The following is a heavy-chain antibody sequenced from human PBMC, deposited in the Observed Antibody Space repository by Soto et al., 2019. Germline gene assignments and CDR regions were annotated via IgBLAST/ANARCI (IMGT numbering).Heavy chain of an antibody. D-gene: IGHD3-22*01. V-gene: IGHV4-61*01. Sequence: SETLSLTCTVSVGSVSSGSYYLSWILHPPGKGLEWIGYIYYSGGTNYNPSLKSRVTISVDTSKNQFSLKLSSVTAADTAVYYRARPDASSGYSHDAFDVWGPGTMVTLSS. J-gene: IGHJ3*01. CDR3: ARPDASSGYSHDAFDV. CDR2: IYYSGGT. CDR1: VGSVSSGSYY.